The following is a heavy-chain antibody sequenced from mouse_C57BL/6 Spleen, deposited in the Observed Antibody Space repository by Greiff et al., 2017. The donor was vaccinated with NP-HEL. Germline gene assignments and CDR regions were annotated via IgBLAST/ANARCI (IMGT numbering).Heavy chain of an antibody. J-gene: IGHJ4*01. CDR3: ARRGKEYYYAMDY. D-gene: IGHD1-1*02. V-gene: IGHV1-54*01. Sequence: VQLQQSGAELVRPGTSVKVSCKASGYAFTNYLIEWVKQRPGQGLEWIGVINPGSGGTNYNEKFKGKATLTADKSSSTAYMQLSSLTSEDSAVYFCARRGKEYYYAMDYWGQGTSVTVSS. CDR2: INPGSGGT. CDR1: GYAFTNYL.